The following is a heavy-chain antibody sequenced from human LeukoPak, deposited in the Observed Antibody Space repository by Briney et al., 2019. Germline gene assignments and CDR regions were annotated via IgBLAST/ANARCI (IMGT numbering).Heavy chain of an antibody. CDR3: ARDKSTDGMDV. Sequence: GGSLRLSCAASGFTFSSYGMHWVRQAPGKGLEWVAVIWYGGSNKYYADSVKGRFTISRDNSKNTLYLQMNSLRAEDTAVYYCARDKSTDGMDVWGQGTTVTVSS. CDR1: GFTFSSYG. CDR2: IWYGGSNK. V-gene: IGHV3-33*01. J-gene: IGHJ6*02.